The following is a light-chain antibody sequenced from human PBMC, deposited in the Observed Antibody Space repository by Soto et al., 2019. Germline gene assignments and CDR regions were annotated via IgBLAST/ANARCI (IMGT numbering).Light chain of an antibody. CDR3: QHYGGSFI. J-gene: IGKJ3*01. Sequence: EIVLTQSPGTLSLSPGEGATVSCRVSQSINSKSLVWYQRKFGQAPRLLIYNTSSMATGIPDRFSGRGSGTDFTLSISRLEREDFAVYYCQHYGGSFIFGPGTKVDFK. CDR1: QSINSKS. CDR2: NTS. V-gene: IGKV3-20*01.